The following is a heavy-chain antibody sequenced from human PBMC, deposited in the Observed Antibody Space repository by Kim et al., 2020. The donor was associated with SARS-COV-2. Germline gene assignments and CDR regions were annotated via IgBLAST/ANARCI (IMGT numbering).Heavy chain of an antibody. V-gene: IGHV1-46*01. D-gene: IGHD6-13*01. CDR2: INPSGGST. CDR3: ARDSGSSWYYYYYYGMDV. J-gene: IGHJ6*02. CDR1: GYTFTSYY. Sequence: ASVKVSCKASGYTFTSYYMHWVRQAPGQGLEWMGIINPSGGSTSYAQKFQGRVTMTRDTSTSTVYMELSSLRSEDTAVYYCARDSGSSWYYYYYYGMDVWGQGTTVTVSS.